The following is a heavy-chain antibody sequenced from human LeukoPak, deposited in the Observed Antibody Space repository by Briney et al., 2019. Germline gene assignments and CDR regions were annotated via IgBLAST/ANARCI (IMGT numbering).Heavy chain of an antibody. CDR3: ATRGDYVGRVY. CDR2: IEGEFNAATT. Sequence: GGSLRLSCAASGFNFNNAYMSWVRQAPGKGLEWVGRIEGEFNAATTQYAAPVNGRFTISRDESRNTLYLEMNYLKTEDTAVYYCATRGDYVGRVYRGQGTLVTVSS. CDR1: GFNFNNAY. V-gene: IGHV3-15*04. J-gene: IGHJ4*02. D-gene: IGHD4-17*01.